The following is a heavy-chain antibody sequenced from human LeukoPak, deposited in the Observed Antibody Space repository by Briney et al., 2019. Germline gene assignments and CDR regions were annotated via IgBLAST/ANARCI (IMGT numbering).Heavy chain of an antibody. CDR2: IYYSGST. V-gene: IGHV4-30-4*01. CDR1: GGSISSGDYY. Sequence: SQTLSLTCTVSGGSISSGDYYWSWIRQPPGKGLEWIGYIYYSGSTYYNPSLKSRVTMSVDTSKNQFSLKLSSVTAADTAVYYCARALVSSGPEDYWGQGTLVTVSS. CDR3: ARALVSSGPEDY. D-gene: IGHD3-22*01. J-gene: IGHJ4*02.